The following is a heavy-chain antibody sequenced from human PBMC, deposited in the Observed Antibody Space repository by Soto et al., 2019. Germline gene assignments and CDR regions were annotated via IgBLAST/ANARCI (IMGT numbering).Heavy chain of an antibody. D-gene: IGHD4-17*01. CDR3: ATLPHYGDPKAGF. V-gene: IGHV4-39*01. J-gene: IGHJ4*01. CDR2: IYYSESP. CDR1: GGSISSTNYY. Sequence: QQQLQESGPGLVKPSETLSLTCTVSGGSISSTNYYWGWIRQPPGKGLEWIGTIYYSESPYYNSSLKSRVTISVDTSKNQFSLKLTSVTAADTAVYYCATLPHYGDPKAGFWGHGTPVTVSS.